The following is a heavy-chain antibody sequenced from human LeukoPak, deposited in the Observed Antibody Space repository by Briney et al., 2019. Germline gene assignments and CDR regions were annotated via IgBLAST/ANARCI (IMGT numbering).Heavy chain of an antibody. CDR3: AKLMTGATTGGIDY. Sequence: PGGSLRLSCAASGFTFSSYAMSWVRQAPGKGLEWVSVISSTGVTTYYADSVRGRFTISRDNSNNTVYLQMNSPRAEDTALYYCAKLMTGATTGGIDYWGQGTLVTVSS. CDR2: ISSTGVTT. D-gene: IGHD1-26*01. V-gene: IGHV3-23*01. CDR1: GFTFSSYA. J-gene: IGHJ4*02.